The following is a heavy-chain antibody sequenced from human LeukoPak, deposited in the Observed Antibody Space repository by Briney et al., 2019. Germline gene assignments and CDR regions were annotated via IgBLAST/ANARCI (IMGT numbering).Heavy chain of an antibody. CDR1: GGTFSSYA. D-gene: IGHD5-24*01. CDR2: IIPIFGTA. Sequence: SVKVSCKASGGTFSSYAISWVRQAPGQGLEWMGGIIPIFGTANYAQKFQGRVTITADGSTSTAYMELSSLRSEDTAVYYCARDPNTDGYNSPGYNWFDPWGQGTLVTVSS. CDR3: ARDPNTDGYNSPGYNWFDP. V-gene: IGHV1-69*13. J-gene: IGHJ5*02.